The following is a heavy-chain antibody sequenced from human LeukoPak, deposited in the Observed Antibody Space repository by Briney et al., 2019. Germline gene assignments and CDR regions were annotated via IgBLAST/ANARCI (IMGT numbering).Heavy chain of an antibody. CDR3: AKLRGGSCYSVVDR. CDR2: ICVDSGNT. V-gene: IGHV3-23*01. D-gene: IGHD2-15*01. Sequence: PGGSLRLSCAASGFTFTSYAMSWVRQAPGKGLEWVSAICVDSGNTYYPDSVRGRFTISRDNFKNTLYLQMNSLRAEDTAVYYCAKLRGGSCYSVVDRWGQGTLVTVSS. J-gene: IGHJ5*02. CDR1: GFTFTSYA.